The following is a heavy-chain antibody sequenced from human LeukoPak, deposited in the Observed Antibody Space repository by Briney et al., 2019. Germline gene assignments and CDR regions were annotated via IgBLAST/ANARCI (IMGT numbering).Heavy chain of an antibody. V-gene: IGHV3-21*01. CDR1: GFTFSSYS. D-gene: IGHD5-18*01. J-gene: IGHJ6*02. Sequence: GGSLRLSCAASGFTFSSYSMNWVRQAPGKGLEWVSSISSSSSYIYYADSVKGRFTISRDNAKNSLYLQMNRLRAEDTAVYYCARDLFGTQIQLWLLDYYGMDVWGQGTTVTVSS. CDR2: ISSSSSYI. CDR3: ARDLFGTQIQLWLLDYYGMDV.